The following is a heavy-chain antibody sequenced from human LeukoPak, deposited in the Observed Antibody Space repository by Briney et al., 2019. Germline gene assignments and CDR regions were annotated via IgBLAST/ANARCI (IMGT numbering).Heavy chain of an antibody. CDR1: GFTFSSYA. V-gene: IGHV3-23*01. CDR2: IGGSGGST. CDR3: AKGATSKRRDGYCSGGSCYPVDY. D-gene: IGHD2-15*01. J-gene: IGHJ4*02. Sequence: GGSLAVSCAASGFTFSSYAMSWVRQAPGKGLEGVSAIGGSGGSTYYADSVKGRFTISRDNSKNTLYLQMNSLRAEDTAVYYCAKGATSKRRDGYCSGGSCYPVDYWGQGTLLTVPS.